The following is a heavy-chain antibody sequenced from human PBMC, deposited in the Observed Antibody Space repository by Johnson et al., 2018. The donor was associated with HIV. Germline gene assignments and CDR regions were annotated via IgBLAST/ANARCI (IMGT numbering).Heavy chain of an antibody. CDR2: ISSSGSSI. CDR3: AREMAGEDAFEI. Sequence: QVQLVESGGGLVQPGGSLRLSCAASGFTFSDYYMNWVRQAPGKGLEWISYISSSGSSIYYADSVKGRFTISRDNAKNSLYLQMNSLRAEDTARYYCAREMAGEDAFEIWGQGTLLTVSS. J-gene: IGHJ3*02. D-gene: IGHD3-10*01. CDR1: GFTFSDYY. V-gene: IGHV3-11*04.